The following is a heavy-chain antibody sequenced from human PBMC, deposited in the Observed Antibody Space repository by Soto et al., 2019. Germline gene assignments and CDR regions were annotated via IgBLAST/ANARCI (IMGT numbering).Heavy chain of an antibody. V-gene: IGHV3-30*18. CDR3: AKDRGVPAPATQRYYYYYYGMDV. D-gene: IGHD2-2*01. CDR2: ISYDGSNK. J-gene: IGHJ6*02. Sequence: PGGSLRLSCAASGFTFSSYGMHWVRQAPGKGLEWVAVISYDGSNKYYADSVKGRFTISRDNSKNTLYLQMNSLRAEDTAVYYCAKDRGVPAPATQRYYYYYYGMDVWGQGTTVTVSS. CDR1: GFTFSSYG.